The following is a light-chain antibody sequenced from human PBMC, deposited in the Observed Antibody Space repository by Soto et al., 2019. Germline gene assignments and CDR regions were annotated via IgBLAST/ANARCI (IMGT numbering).Light chain of an antibody. CDR2: AAS. Sequence: IPVTQSPSSLSASVGDRVTITCRASQGITSYLAWYQQKPGKAPKLLIYAASALQTGVSSRFSGSGYGTDFALTISNLQPEDFATYFCQQLYSYPLTFGGGTTVE. CDR1: QGITSY. J-gene: IGKJ4*01. V-gene: IGKV1-9*01. CDR3: QQLYSYPLT.